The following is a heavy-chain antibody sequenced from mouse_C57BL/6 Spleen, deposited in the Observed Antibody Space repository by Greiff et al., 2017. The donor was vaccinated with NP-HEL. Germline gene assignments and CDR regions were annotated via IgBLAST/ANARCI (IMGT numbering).Heavy chain of an antibody. Sequence: EVQLQQSGPVLVKPGASVKMSCKASGYTFTDYYMNWVKQSHGKSLEWIGVINPYNGGTSYNQKFKGKATLTVDKSSSTAYMELNSLTSEDSAVYYCARGGYSNYPDYYAMDYWGQGTSVTVSS. J-gene: IGHJ4*01. V-gene: IGHV1-19*01. D-gene: IGHD2-5*01. CDR1: GYTFTDYY. CDR2: INPYNGGT. CDR3: ARGGYSNYPDYYAMDY.